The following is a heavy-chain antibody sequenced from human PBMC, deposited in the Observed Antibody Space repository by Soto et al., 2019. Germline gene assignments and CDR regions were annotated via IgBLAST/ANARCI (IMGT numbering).Heavy chain of an antibody. J-gene: IGHJ2*01. CDR3: AREIIPLTTDWYFDL. CDR1: GGSISGGVYY. V-gene: IGHV4-30-4*01. CDR2: IFDSGST. D-gene: IGHD4-17*01. Sequence: QVQLQESGPGLVKPSQTLSLTCTVSGGSISGGVYYWRWIRQPPGKGLEWIGYIFDSGSTYYNPSLKSRVTISVDTSKNQFSLRLSSVTAADTAVYYCAREIIPLTTDWYFDLWCRGTLVTVSS.